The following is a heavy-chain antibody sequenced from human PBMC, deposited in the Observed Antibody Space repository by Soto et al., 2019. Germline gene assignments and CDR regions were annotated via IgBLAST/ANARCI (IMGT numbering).Heavy chain of an antibody. D-gene: IGHD1-1*01. CDR2: IYYSGST. Sequence: PSDTLSVTCTVSGGSISSYYWSWIRQPPGKGLEWIGYIYYSGSTNYNPSLKSRVTISVDTSKNQFSLKLSSVTAADTAVYYCARRYGYSFDYWGQGTLVTVS. CDR1: GGSISSYY. V-gene: IGHV4-59*08. J-gene: IGHJ4*02. CDR3: ARRYGYSFDY.